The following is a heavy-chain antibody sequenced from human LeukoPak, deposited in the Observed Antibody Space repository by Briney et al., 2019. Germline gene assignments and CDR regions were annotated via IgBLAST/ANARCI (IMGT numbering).Heavy chain of an antibody. Sequence: GGSLRLSCAASGFTFDDYGMSWVRQAPGKGLEWVSGINWNGDSTSYAGSVKGRFTISRDNAKNSLYLQMNSLRAEDTALYYCARRESTYQNYYYFYYMDVWGKGTTVTVSS. CDR1: GFTFDDYG. J-gene: IGHJ6*03. V-gene: IGHV3-20*04. CDR3: ARRESTYQNYYYFYYMDV. CDR2: INWNGDST.